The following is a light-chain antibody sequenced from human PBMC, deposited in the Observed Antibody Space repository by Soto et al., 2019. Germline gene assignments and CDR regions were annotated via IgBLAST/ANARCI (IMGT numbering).Light chain of an antibody. V-gene: IGKV3-20*01. Sequence: EIVLTQYPGTLSLSPGERATLSCRASQSVSSSYLAWYQQKPGQAPRLLIYGASSRAPGIPDRFSGSGSGTDFTLTISRLEPADFAVYYCQQYGSSQYTFGQGTKLEIK. CDR3: QQYGSSQYT. CDR1: QSVSSSY. CDR2: GAS. J-gene: IGKJ2*01.